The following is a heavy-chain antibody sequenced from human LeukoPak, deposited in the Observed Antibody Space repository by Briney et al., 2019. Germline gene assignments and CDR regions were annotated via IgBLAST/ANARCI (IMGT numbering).Heavy chain of an antibody. J-gene: IGHJ6*02. CDR3: AREYCSSTSCYTVRPYYYYGMDV. Sequence: GASVKVSCKASGYTFTSYGISWVRQAPGQGLEWMGWISAYNGNKKYAQKLQGRVTMTTDTSTSTAYMELRSLRSDDTAVYYCAREYCSSTSCYTVRPYYYYGMDVWGQGTTVTVSS. V-gene: IGHV1-18*01. D-gene: IGHD2-2*01. CDR2: ISAYNGNK. CDR1: GYTFTSYG.